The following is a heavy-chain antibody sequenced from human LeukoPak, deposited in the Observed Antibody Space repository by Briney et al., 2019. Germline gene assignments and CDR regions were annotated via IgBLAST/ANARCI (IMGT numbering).Heavy chain of an antibody. J-gene: IGHJ6*03. CDR1: GFTFSSYW. CDR2: IKQDGSEK. CDR3: ARAQYYYDSSGYSGSYYYMDV. D-gene: IGHD3-22*01. Sequence: PGGSLRLSCAASGFTFSSYWMSWVRQAPGKGLEWVANIKQDGSEKYYVDSVKGRFTISRDNAKNSLYPQMNSLRAEDTAVYYCARAQYYYDSSGYSGSYYYMDVWGKGTTVTVSS. V-gene: IGHV3-7*01.